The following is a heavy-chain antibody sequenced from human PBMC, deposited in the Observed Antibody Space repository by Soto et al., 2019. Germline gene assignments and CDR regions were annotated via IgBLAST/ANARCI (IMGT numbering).Heavy chain of an antibody. CDR1: GFTFSSYA. CDR3: AKDGVGYYYYGMDV. CDR2: ISGSGGST. J-gene: IGHJ6*02. D-gene: IGHD3-10*01. V-gene: IGHV3-23*01. Sequence: PGGSLRLSXAASGFTFSSYAMSWVRQAPGKGLEWVSAISGSGGSTYYADSVKGRFTISRDNSKNTLYLQMNSLRAEDTAVYYCAKDGVGYYYYGMDVWGQGTTVTVSS.